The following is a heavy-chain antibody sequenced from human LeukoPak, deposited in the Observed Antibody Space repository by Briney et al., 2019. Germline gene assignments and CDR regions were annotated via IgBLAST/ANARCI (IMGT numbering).Heavy chain of an antibody. V-gene: IGHV1-46*01. CDR1: GYTFTSYH. J-gene: IGHJ4*02. CDR2: INPSGGST. CDR3: ARSNNYYESSGYYAKTRRDFDY. D-gene: IGHD3-22*01. Sequence: GASVKVSCKASGYTFTSYHMHWVRQAPGQGLEWMGIINPSGGSTSYAQKFQGRVTMTRATSTSTVYMELSSLRSEDTAVYYCARSNNYYESSGYYAKTRRDFDYWGQGTLVTVSS.